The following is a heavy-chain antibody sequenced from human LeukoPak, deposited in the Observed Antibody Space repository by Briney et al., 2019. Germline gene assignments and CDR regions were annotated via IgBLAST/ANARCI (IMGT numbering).Heavy chain of an antibody. Sequence: SETLSLTCAVYGGSFSGYYWSWIRQPPGKGLEWIGEINHSGSTNYNPSLKSRVTISVDTSKNQFSLKLSSVTAADTAVYYCATTLGRYYDYVWGSYAFDIWGQGTMVTVSS. CDR2: INHSGST. J-gene: IGHJ3*02. V-gene: IGHV4-34*01. D-gene: IGHD3-16*01. CDR3: ATTLGRYYDYVWGSYAFDI. CDR1: GGSFSGYY.